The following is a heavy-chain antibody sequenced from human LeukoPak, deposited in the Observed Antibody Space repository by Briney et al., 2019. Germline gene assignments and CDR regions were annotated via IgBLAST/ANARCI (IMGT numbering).Heavy chain of an antibody. CDR3: ARELSDPYSSSSLSTGDY. D-gene: IGHD6-6*01. V-gene: IGHV1-18*01. Sequence: ASVKVSCKASGYTFISYGISWVRQAPGQGLEWMGWISAYNGNTNYAQKLQGRVTMTTDTSTSTAYMELRSLRSDDTAVYYCARELSDPYSSSSLSTGDYWGQGTLVTVSS. J-gene: IGHJ4*02. CDR1: GYTFISYG. CDR2: ISAYNGNT.